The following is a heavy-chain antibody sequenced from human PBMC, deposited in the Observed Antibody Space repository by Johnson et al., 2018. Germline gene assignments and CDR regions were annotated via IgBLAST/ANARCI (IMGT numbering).Heavy chain of an antibody. CDR2: ISWNSGSI. J-gene: IGHJ6*03. D-gene: IGHD3-22*01. CDR1: GFTFDDYA. V-gene: IGHV3-9*01. Sequence: VQLVESGGGLVQPGRSLRLSCAASGFTFDDYAMHWVRQAPGKGLEWVSGISWNSGSIGYADSVKGRFTISRDNAKNSLYLQMNSLRAEDTALYYCAKDGGDYDSSGYYLTGYYYMDVWGKGTTVTVSS. CDR3: AKDGGDYDSSGYYLTGYYYMDV.